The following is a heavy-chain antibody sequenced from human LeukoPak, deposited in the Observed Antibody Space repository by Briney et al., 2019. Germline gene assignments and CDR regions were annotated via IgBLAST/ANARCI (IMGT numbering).Heavy chain of an antibody. D-gene: IGHD6-6*01. J-gene: IGHJ4*02. CDR3: ARQLRGSLDY. CDR2: IYSGGSR. Sequence: GGSLRLSCAASGFTVSSNYMSWVRQAPGKGLEWVSVIYSGGSRYYADSVKGRFTISRDNSKKTLYLQMNSLRAEDTAVYYCARQLRGSLDYWGQGTLVTVSS. V-gene: IGHV3-53*01. CDR1: GFTVSSNY.